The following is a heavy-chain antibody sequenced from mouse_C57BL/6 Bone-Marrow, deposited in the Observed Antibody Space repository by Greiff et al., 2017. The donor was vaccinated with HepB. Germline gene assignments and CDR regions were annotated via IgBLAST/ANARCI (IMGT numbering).Heavy chain of an antibody. Sequence: VQLKESGPGLVQPSQSLSITCTASGFSLTSYGVHWVRQSPGKGLEWLGVIWSGGSTDYNAAFISRLSISKDNSKSQVFFKMNSLQADDTAIYYCARKGSSGWFAYWGQGTLVTVSA. CDR1: GFSLTSYG. CDR3: ARKGSSGWFAY. CDR2: IWSGGST. J-gene: IGHJ3*01. V-gene: IGHV2-2*01. D-gene: IGHD3-2*02.